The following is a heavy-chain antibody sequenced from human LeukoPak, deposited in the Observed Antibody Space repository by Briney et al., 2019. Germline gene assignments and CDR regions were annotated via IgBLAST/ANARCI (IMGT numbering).Heavy chain of an antibody. CDR3: ASPIAAAGDY. J-gene: IGHJ4*02. D-gene: IGHD6-13*01. Sequence: SETLSLTCNVSGGSISSSSYYWGWIRQPPGKGLEWIGSIYYSGSTYYNPSLKSRVTISVDTSKNQFSLELSSVTAADTAVYYCASPIAAAGDYWGQGTLVTVSS. V-gene: IGHV4-39*01. CDR1: GGSISSSSYY. CDR2: IYYSGST.